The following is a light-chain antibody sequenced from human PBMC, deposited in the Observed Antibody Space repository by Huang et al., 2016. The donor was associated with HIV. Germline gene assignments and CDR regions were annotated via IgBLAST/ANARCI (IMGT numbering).Light chain of an antibody. CDR3: QHSGT. CDR2: SAS. J-gene: IGKJ1*01. Sequence: EIQMTQSPSSLSASVRDRVTITCRASQSISRHLSWYQQKPGKAPKVLIYSASTLQSGVPSRFSGSGSGTDFTLTISSLQAEDFATYYCQHSGTFGQETKVEIK. CDR1: QSISRH. V-gene: IGKV1-39*01.